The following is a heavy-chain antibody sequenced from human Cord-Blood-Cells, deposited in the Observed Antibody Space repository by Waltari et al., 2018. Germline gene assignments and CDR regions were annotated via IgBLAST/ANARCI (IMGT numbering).Heavy chain of an antibody. J-gene: IGHJ4*02. Sequence: QLQLQESGPGLVKPSETLSLTCTVSGCSISSSSYYWGWIRQPPGKGLEWIGSIYYSGSTYYNPSLKSRVTISVDTSKNQFSLKLSSVTAADTAVYYCARQVATILFDYWGQGTLVTVSS. CDR2: IYYSGST. CDR3: ARQVATILFDY. D-gene: IGHD5-12*01. CDR1: GCSISSSSYY. V-gene: IGHV4-39*01.